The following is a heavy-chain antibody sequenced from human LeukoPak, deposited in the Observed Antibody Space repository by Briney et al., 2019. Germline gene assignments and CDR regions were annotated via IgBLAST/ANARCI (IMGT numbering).Heavy chain of an antibody. D-gene: IGHD3-10*01. Sequence: PSETLSLTCTVLGGSISSYYWSWIRQPPGKGLEWIGYIYTSGSTNYNPSLKSRVTISVDTSKNQFSLKLSSVTAADTAVYYCAKTALGFGSGSYYFWFDPWGQGTLVTVSS. V-gene: IGHV4-4*09. CDR1: GGSISSYY. J-gene: IGHJ5*02. CDR2: IYTSGST. CDR3: AKTALGFGSGSYYFWFDP.